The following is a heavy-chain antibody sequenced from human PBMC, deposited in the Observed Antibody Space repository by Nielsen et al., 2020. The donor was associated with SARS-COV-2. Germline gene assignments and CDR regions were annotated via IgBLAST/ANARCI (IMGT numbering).Heavy chain of an antibody. J-gene: IGHJ6*02. D-gene: IGHD4-17*01. Sequence: GSLRLSCTVSGGSISSYYWSWIRQPPGKGLEWIGYIYYSGSTHYNPSLKSRVTISVDTSKNQFSLKLSSVTAADTAVYYCARGGIDYGDYVGNYYYYGMDVWGQGTTVTVSS. CDR3: ARGGIDYGDYVGNYYYYGMDV. V-gene: IGHV4-59*12. CDR2: IYYSGST. CDR1: GGSISSYY.